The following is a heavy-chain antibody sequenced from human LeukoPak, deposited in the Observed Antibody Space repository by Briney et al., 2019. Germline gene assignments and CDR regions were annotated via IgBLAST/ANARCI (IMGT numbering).Heavy chain of an antibody. Sequence: ASVKVSCKASGGTFTSYAISWVRQAPGQGPEWMGWISAYNDNTNYAQRVQGRVTTTTDTATSTAYMELRSLRFDDTAVYYCARDQCSSTSCYVGEGILDYWGQGTLVTVSS. V-gene: IGHV1-18*01. CDR2: ISAYNDNT. J-gene: IGHJ4*02. D-gene: IGHD2-2*01. CDR3: ARDQCSSTSCYVGEGILDY. CDR1: GGTFTSYA.